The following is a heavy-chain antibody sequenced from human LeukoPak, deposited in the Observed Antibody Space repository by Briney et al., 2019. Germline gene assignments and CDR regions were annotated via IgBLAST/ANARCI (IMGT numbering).Heavy chain of an antibody. J-gene: IGHJ4*02. Sequence: SVTLSLTCTVSGDSISSGVYYWIWTRQHPGKGLEWIAYIYKYGTAYYNPSLKSRVTISLDTSKNQFSLKLSSVTAADTAVYYCARGITSYLRYWGQGTLVTVSS. CDR3: ARGITSYLRY. CDR1: GDSISSGVYY. CDR2: IYKYGTA. V-gene: IGHV4-31*03. D-gene: IGHD1-26*01.